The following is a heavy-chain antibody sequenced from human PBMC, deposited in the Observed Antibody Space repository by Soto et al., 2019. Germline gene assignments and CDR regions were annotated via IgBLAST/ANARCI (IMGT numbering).Heavy chain of an antibody. V-gene: IGHV4-59*01. Sequence: SETLSLTCTVSGGSISSYYWSWIRQPPGKGLEWIGYIYYSGSTNYNPSLKSRVTISVDTSKNQFSLKLSSVTAADTAVYYCARHRVRRVVVAATYYYGMDVWGQGTTVTV. CDR1: GGSISSYY. CDR2: IYYSGST. D-gene: IGHD2-15*01. J-gene: IGHJ6*02. CDR3: ARHRVRRVVVAATYYYGMDV.